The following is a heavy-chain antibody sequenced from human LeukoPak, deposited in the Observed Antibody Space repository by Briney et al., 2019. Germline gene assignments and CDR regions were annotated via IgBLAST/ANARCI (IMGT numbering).Heavy chain of an antibody. CDR1: GFTFSNAW. D-gene: IGHD3-10*01. CDR2: IKTKADGGTT. CDR3: TTGTYYGSGRLDY. Sequence: GGSLRLSCAASGFTFSNAWMSWVRQAPGKGLEWIGRIKTKADGGTTDYAAPVKGKFTISRDDSKSTLYVQMNSLKTEDTGVYYCTTGTYYGSGRLDYWGQGTLVTVSS. J-gene: IGHJ4*02. V-gene: IGHV3-15*01.